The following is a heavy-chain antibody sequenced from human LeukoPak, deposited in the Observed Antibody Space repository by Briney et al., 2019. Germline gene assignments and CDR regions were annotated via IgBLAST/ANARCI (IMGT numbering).Heavy chain of an antibody. V-gene: IGHV4-39*01. CDR3: ASELLWFGELSDWFDP. CDR2: IYYSGST. D-gene: IGHD3-10*01. CDR1: GGSISSSSYY. J-gene: IGHJ5*02. Sequence: SETLSLTCTVSGGSISSSSYYWGWIRQPPGKGLEWIGSIYYSGSTYYNPSLKSRVTISVDTSKNRFSLKLSSVTAADTAVYYCASELLWFGELSDWFDPWGQGTLVTVSS.